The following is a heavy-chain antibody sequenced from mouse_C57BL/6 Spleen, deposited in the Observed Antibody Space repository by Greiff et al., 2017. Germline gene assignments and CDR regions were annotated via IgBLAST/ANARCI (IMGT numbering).Heavy chain of an antibody. J-gene: IGHJ4*01. Sequence: QVQLKQSGAELVKPGASVKISCKASGYAFSSYWMNWVKQRPGKGLEWIGQIYPGDGDTNYNGKFKGKATLTADKSSSTAYMQLSSLTSEDSAVYFCARCRTVVDAMDYWGQGTSVTVSS. D-gene: IGHD1-1*01. V-gene: IGHV1-80*01. CDR3: ARCRTVVDAMDY. CDR1: GYAFSSYW. CDR2: IYPGDGDT.